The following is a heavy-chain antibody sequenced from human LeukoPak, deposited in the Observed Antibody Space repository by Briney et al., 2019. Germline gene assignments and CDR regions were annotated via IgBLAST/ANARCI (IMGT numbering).Heavy chain of an antibody. V-gene: IGHV1-46*01. CDR2: INPNDSST. J-gene: IGHJ4*02. Sequence: ASVKVSCKASGYTFTNYYMHWVRQAPGQGLEWMGIINPNDSSTSYAQKFQGRVTMTRDTSISTAYMELNSLTSEDTAVYYCAKNVRDTGTFDYWGQGTLVTVSS. CDR1: GYTFTNYY. D-gene: IGHD5-18*01. CDR3: AKNVRDTGTFDY.